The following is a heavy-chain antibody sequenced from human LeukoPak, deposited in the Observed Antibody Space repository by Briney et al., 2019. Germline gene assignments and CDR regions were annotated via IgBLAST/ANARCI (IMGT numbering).Heavy chain of an antibody. J-gene: IGHJ4*02. V-gene: IGHV4-34*01. CDR2: VNYSGST. CDR1: GGSFSGYY. D-gene: IGHD4-23*01. CDR3: ARGRAVTRDFDY. Sequence: PSETLSPTCVVYGGSFSGYYWSWIRQPPGKGLEWIGDVNYSGSTNYNPSLESRVTISADTSKSQFSLKLSSVTAADTSVYYCARGRAVTRDFDYWGQGTLVRVSS.